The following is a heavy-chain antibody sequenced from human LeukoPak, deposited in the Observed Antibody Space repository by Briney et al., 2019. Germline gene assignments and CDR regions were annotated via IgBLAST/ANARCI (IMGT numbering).Heavy chain of an antibody. V-gene: IGHV3-30*18. J-gene: IGHJ4*02. D-gene: IGHD1-26*01. CDR3: AKIVGATDY. CDR1: GFTFSSDA. Sequence: GGSLILSCAASGFTFSSDAMHWVRQAPGKGLEWVAVISYDGSNKYYADSVKGRFTISRDNSRNTLYLQMNSLRAEDTAVYYCAKIVGATDYWGQGPLVTVSS. CDR2: ISYDGSNK.